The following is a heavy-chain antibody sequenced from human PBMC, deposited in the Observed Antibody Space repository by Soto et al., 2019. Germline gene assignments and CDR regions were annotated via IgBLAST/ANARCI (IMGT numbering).Heavy chain of an antibody. V-gene: IGHV4-61*03. J-gene: IGHJ6*02. Sequence: QVQLQESGPGLVKPSETLSLTCTVSGDSVTSGSIYWSWIRQPPGTGLAWIGYVHDTGSTNYNPSLKSRVAISVDTSKTHFSLTLSSVTAADPAVYYCARDRGNFGVVLADFYQYGMDVWGQGTTVTVSS. CDR2: VHDTGST. D-gene: IGHD3-3*01. CDR3: ARDRGNFGVVLADFYQYGMDV. CDR1: GDSVTSGSIY.